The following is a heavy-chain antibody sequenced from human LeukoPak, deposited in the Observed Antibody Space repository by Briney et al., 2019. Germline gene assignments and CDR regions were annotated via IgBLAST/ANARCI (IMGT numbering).Heavy chain of an antibody. CDR2: VYHSGST. CDR3: ARGRYNWNDVGYYFDY. J-gene: IGHJ4*02. Sequence: PSGTLSLTCTVSGGPISSSNWWSWVRQPPGKGLEWIGEVYHSGSTNYNPSLKGRVTISVDKSKNQFSLKLSSVTAADTALYYCARGRYNWNDVGYYFDYWGQGTLATVSS. D-gene: IGHD1-1*01. V-gene: IGHV4-4*02. CDR1: GGPISSSNW.